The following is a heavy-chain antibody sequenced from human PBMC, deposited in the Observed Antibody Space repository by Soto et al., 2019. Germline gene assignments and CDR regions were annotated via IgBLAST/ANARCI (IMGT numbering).Heavy chain of an antibody. CDR1: GFTFSNYA. J-gene: IGHJ1*01. V-gene: IGHV3-23*01. CDR2: IGHSGSPI. Sequence: PGGSLRLSCAASGFTFSNYAMSWVRQAPGKGLEWVSAIGHSGSPIYYADSVRGRFTISRDNSKKTVYLQMNSLRAEDTAVYYCAKGVPGIAVAGTGYFQHWGQGTLVTVSS. D-gene: IGHD6-19*01. CDR3: AKGVPGIAVAGTGYFQH.